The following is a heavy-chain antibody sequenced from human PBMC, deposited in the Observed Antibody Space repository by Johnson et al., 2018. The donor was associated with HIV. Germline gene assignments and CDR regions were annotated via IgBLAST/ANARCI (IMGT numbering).Heavy chain of an antibody. V-gene: IGHV3-30*03. Sequence: QVQLVESGGGVVQPGTSLRLSCAASGFTFRNYGMHWVRQAPGKGLEWVAVISYGGSNRYSADSVKGRFTISRDNSKNTLYLLMNSLRAEDTAVYYCATSEGYGSGSPNAFDIWGQGTMVTVSS. CDR1: GFTFRNYG. CDR2: ISYGGSNR. J-gene: IGHJ3*02. CDR3: ATSEGYGSGSPNAFDI. D-gene: IGHD3-10*01.